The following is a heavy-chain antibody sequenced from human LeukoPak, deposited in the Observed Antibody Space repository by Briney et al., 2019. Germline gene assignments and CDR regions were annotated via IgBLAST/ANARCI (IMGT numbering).Heavy chain of an antibody. CDR3: ATGIAVAGTRFDP. CDR1: GYTLTELS. J-gene: IGHJ5*02. D-gene: IGHD6-19*01. V-gene: IGHV1-24*01. CDR2: FDPEDGET. Sequence: ASVKVSCKVSGYTLTELSMHWVRQAPGKGLEWMGGFDPEDGETIYAQKFQGRVTMAEDTSTDTAYMELSSLRSEDTAVYYCATGIAVAGTRFDPWGQGTLVTVSS.